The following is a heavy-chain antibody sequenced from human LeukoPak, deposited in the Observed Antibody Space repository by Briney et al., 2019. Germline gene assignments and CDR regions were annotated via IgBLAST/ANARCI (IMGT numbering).Heavy chain of an antibody. V-gene: IGHV3-74*01. D-gene: IGHD3-10*01. J-gene: IGHJ5*02. Sequence: GGSLRLSCAASGFTFSSYWMHWVRQAPGKGLVWVSGINIDGGTTTYVDSVKGRFTISRDNAKNMLYLQMNSLRAEDTAVYYCAREPNGSWWFDPWGQGTLVTVSS. CDR3: AREPNGSWWFDP. CDR2: INIDGGTT. CDR1: GFTFSSYW.